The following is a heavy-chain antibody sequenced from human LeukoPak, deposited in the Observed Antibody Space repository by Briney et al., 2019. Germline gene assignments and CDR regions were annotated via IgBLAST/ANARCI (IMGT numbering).Heavy chain of an antibody. V-gene: IGHV3-74*01. D-gene: IGHD3-10*01. J-gene: IGHJ3*02. CDR2: SSGYGTDT. Sequence: GGCLSLSCAASDFTFTINVMHWVREGAGEGRGWVAPSSGYGTDTDYADSVKGRFTISRDNAKNTLYLQMNSLRAEDTAVYYCARAMGYGAGGYGFDIWGQGTMVAVSS. CDR1: DFTFTINV. CDR3: ARAMGYGAGGYGFDI.